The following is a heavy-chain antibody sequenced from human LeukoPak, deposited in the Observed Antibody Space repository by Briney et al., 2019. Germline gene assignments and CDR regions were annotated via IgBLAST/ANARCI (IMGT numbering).Heavy chain of an antibody. J-gene: IGHJ6*02. D-gene: IGHD3-9*01. V-gene: IGHV3-33*01. CDR3: ARDISYGMDV. CDR1: GFSFRTYS. Sequence: GGSLRLSCAASGFSFRTYSMHWVRQAPGKGLERVAVIWYDGSDNYYVDSVKGRFTISRDNSKNTLYLQMNSLRAEDTAMYYCARDISYGMDVWGQGTTVTVSS. CDR2: IWYDGSDN.